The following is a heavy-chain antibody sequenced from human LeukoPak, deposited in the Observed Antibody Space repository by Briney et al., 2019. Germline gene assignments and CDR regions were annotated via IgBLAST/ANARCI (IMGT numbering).Heavy chain of an antibody. J-gene: IGHJ4*02. D-gene: IGHD1-26*01. Sequence: SETLSLTCTVSGGSISSYYWSWLRQPPGKGLEWIGYIYYSGSTNYNPSLKSRVTISVDTSKNQFSLKLSSVTAADTAVYYCARGYGSYLDYWGQGTLVTVSS. CDR2: IYYSGST. CDR1: GGSISSYY. V-gene: IGHV4-59*01. CDR3: ARGYGSYLDY.